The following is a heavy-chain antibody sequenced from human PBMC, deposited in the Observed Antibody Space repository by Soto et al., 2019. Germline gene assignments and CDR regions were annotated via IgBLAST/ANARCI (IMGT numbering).Heavy chain of an antibody. CDR1: GGSFSGYY. Sequence: QVQLQQWGAGLLKPSETLSLTCAVYGGSFSGYYWSWIRQPPGKGLEWIGEINHSGSTHYNPSLKRRVTISVDTSQHQFSLKLSSVTAADTAVYYCARAMFRDSSSSSDYYYYMDVWGKGTTVTVSS. J-gene: IGHJ6*03. D-gene: IGHD6-6*01. CDR3: ARAMFRDSSSSSDYYYYMDV. V-gene: IGHV4-34*01. CDR2: INHSGST.